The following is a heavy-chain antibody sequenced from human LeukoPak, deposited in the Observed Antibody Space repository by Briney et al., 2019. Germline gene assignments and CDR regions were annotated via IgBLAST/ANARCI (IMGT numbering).Heavy chain of an antibody. D-gene: IGHD6-6*01. CDR2: IYYSGST. CDR1: GGSISSYY. V-gene: IGHV4-59*01. J-gene: IGHJ6*02. CDR3: ARSLYSSSSSNYYYYGMDV. Sequence: PSETLSLTCTVSGGSISSYYWSWIRQPPGKGLEWIGYIYYSGSTNYNPSLKSRVTISVDTSKNQFSLKLSSVTAADTAVYYCARSLYSSSSSNYYYYGMDVWGQGTTVTVSS.